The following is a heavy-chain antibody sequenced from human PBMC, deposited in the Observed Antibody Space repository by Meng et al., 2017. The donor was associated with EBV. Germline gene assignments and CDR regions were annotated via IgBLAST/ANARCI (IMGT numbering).Heavy chain of an antibody. CDR3: ARDGRLYDTPSPFDY. J-gene: IGHJ4*02. Sequence: QVQLGQSGSEEKKPGASVKVTFKACGYTFTSYGISWVRQAPGQGLEWMGWISAYNGNTNYAQKLQGRVTMTTDTSTSTAYMELRSLRSDDTAVYYCARDGRLYDTPSPFDYWGQGTLVTVSS. V-gene: IGHV1-18*01. CDR1: GYTFTSYG. CDR2: ISAYNGNT. D-gene: IGHD3-22*01.